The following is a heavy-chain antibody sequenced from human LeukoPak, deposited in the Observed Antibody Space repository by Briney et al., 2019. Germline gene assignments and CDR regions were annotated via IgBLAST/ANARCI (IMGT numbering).Heavy chain of an antibody. J-gene: IGHJ3*02. CDR1: GFTFSTYA. V-gene: IGHV3-23*01. CDR3: AKDPVVGAPHVFDI. Sequence: GGSLRLSCAASGFTFSTYAMSWVRQAPGKGLEWVAAISGGIMINTYYTDSVKGGFTISRDNSKNTLYLQMNSLRDDDTAVYYCAKDPVVGAPHVFDIWGQGTMVTVSS. D-gene: IGHD3-16*02. CDR2: ISGGIMINT.